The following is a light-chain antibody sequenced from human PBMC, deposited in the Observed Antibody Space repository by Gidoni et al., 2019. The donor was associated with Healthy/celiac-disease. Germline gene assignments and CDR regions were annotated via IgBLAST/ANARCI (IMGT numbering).Light chain of an antibody. CDR1: QSISSW. J-gene: IGKJ1*01. V-gene: IGKV1-5*03. CDR2: KAS. CDR3: QQYNSYRT. Sequence: DIQMTHSPSTLSASVGDRVTITCRASQSISSWLAWYQQKPGKAPTLLIYKASSLESGVPSRFSGSGSGTEFTLTISRLQPDDFATYYCQQYNSYRTFGQGTKVEIK.